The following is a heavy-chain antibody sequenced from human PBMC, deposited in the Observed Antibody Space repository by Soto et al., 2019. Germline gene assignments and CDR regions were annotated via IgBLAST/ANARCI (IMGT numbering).Heavy chain of an antibody. J-gene: IGHJ6*02. D-gene: IGHD5-18*01. CDR2: IIPIFGTA. CDR1: GGTFSSYA. V-gene: IGHV1-69*06. Sequence: QVQLVQSGAEVKKPGSSVKVSCKASGGTFSSYAISWVRQAPGQGLELMGGIIPIFGTANYAQKFQGRVTITADKSTSTAYMEVSSLRSEDTVVYYCARRVTGVYGYYYYGMDVWGQGTTVTVSS. CDR3: ARRVTGVYGYYYYGMDV.